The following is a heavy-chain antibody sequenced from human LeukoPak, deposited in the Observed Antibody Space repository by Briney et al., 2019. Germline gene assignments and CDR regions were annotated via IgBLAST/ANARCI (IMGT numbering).Heavy chain of an antibody. V-gene: IGHV1-8*01. D-gene: IGHD6-19*01. Sequence: ASVKVSCKASGYTFTSYDINWVRQATGQGLEWMGWMNPNSGNTGYAQKFQGRVTMTRNTSISTAYMELSSLRSEDTAVYYCARGSGYSSGRYDYYYYYMDVWGKGTTVTISS. CDR3: ARGSGYSSGRYDYYYYYMDV. J-gene: IGHJ6*03. CDR2: MNPNSGNT. CDR1: GYTFTSYD.